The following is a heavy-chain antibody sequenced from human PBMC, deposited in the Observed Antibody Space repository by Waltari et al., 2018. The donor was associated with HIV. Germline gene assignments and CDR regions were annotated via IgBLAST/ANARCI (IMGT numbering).Heavy chain of an antibody. CDR3: ARVSRYYYDSTTYYKFDP. D-gene: IGHD3-10*01. CDR2: INHGGLA. V-gene: IGHV4-34*02. J-gene: IGHJ5*02. Sequence: QVQLQQWGAGLLKPSETLSLTCAVYGGSFTAYSWTWIRQPPGKGLEWIGEINHGGLANYNPSLKRRVTMSVDASKNQFSLRLTSVTVADTAVFYCARVSRYYYDSTTYYKFDPWGQGTLVTVSS. CDR1: GGSFTAYS.